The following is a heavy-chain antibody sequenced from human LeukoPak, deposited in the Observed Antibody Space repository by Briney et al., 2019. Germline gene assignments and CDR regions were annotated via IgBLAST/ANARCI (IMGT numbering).Heavy chain of an antibody. CDR3: ARDPRAIVRGAYGMDV. CDR1: GFTFSNYG. V-gene: IGHV3-30*02. D-gene: IGHD3-10*01. J-gene: IGHJ6*02. Sequence: GGSLRLSCAASGFTFSNYGMHWVRQAPGKGLEWVAFIRYDGNNKYYADSVKGRFTISRDNSKNTLYLQMNSLRAEDTAVYYCARDPRAIVRGAYGMDVWGQGTTVTVSS. CDR2: IRYDGNNK.